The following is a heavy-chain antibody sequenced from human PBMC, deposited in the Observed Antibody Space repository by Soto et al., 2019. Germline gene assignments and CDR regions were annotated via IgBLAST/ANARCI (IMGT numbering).Heavy chain of an antibody. CDR3: ARDGGQVILTGYFVSSWFDP. V-gene: IGHV1-46*01. CDR2: INPSGGST. CDR1: GYTFTSYY. D-gene: IGHD3-9*01. J-gene: IGHJ5*02. Sequence: QVQLVQSGAEVKKPGASVKVSCKASGYTFTSYYMHWVRQAPGQGLEWMGIINPSGGSTSYAQKFQGRVTMTRDTSTSTVYMELSSLRSEDTAVYYCARDGGQVILTGYFVSSWFDPWGQGTLVTVSS.